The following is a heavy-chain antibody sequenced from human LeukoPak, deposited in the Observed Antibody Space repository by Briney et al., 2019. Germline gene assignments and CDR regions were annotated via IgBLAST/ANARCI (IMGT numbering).Heavy chain of an antibody. V-gene: IGHV4-34*01. D-gene: IGHD4-11*01. CDR3: ARGFVSNYYPKSLDY. CDR2: INHSGST. J-gene: IGHJ4*02. CDR1: GGSFSGYY. Sequence: SETLSLTCAVYGGSFSGYYWSWIRQPPGKGLEWIGEINHSGSTNYNPSLKSRVTISVDTSRNQFSLKLSSVTAADTAVYYCARGFVSNYYPKSLDYWGQGTLVTVSS.